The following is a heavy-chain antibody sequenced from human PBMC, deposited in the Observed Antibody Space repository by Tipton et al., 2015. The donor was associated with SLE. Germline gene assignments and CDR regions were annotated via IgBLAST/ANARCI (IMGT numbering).Heavy chain of an antibody. J-gene: IGHJ4*02. D-gene: IGHD6-19*01. CDR1: GGSISSSSYY. V-gene: IGHV4-39*01. CDR2: IYYSGST. Sequence: TLSLTCTVSGGSISSSSYYWGWIRQPPGKGLKWIGSIYYSGSTYYNPSLKSRVTISVDTPKNQFSLRLSSVTAADTAVYYCARHKAAVAVPYYFDYWGQGTLVTVSS. CDR3: ARHKAAVAVPYYFDY.